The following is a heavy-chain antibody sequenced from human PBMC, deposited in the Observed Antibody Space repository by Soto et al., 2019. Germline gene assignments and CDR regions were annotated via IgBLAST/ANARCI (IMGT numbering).Heavy chain of an antibody. V-gene: IGHV3-66*01. D-gene: IGHD1-26*01. CDR1: GFTVSSDY. J-gene: IGHJ6*02. CDR2: IYSGGST. Sequence: EVQVVESGGGFVQPGGSLRLSCAASGFTVSSDYMSWVRQAPGKGLEWVSVIYSGGSTYYADSVKGRFTISRDNSKNTLYLQMNSLRAEDTAVYYCARDPGDRNGVSVWGQGTTVTVSS. CDR3: ARDPGDRNGVSV.